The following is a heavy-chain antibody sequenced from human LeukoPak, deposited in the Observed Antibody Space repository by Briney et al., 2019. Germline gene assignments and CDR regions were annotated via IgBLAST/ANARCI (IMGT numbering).Heavy chain of an antibody. D-gene: IGHD3-10*01. CDR1: GGSISSYY. CDR2: IYYSGST. V-gene: IGHV4-59*01. Sequence: SETLSLTCTVSGGSISSYYWSWIRQPPGKGLEWIGYIYYSGSTNYNPSLKSRVTISVDTSKNQFSLKLSSVTAADTAVYYCARLSLGDIENAFDIWGQGTMVTVSS. J-gene: IGHJ3*02. CDR3: ARLSLGDIENAFDI.